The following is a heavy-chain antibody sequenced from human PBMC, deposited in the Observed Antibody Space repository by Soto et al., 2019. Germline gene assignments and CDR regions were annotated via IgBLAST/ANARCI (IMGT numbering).Heavy chain of an antibody. V-gene: IGHV4-30-2*03. J-gene: IGHJ5*02. CDR1: GGSISSGGSS. CDR3: ARDFFDSSDYTTNWFDP. Sequence: SETLSLTCAVSGGSISSGGSSWPWIRQPPGKGLEWIGCIYHTGNAYYNPSLKSRVTISVDTSKNQFSLKLTSVTAADAALYYCARDFFDSSDYTTNWFDPWGQGTLVTVSS. CDR2: IYHTGNA. D-gene: IGHD3-22*01.